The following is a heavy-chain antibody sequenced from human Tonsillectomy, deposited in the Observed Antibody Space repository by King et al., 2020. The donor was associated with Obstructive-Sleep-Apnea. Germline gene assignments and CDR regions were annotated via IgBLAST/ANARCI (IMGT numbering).Heavy chain of an antibody. CDR2: IYSSGST. J-gene: IGHJ4*02. Sequence: QLQESGPGLVKPSQTLSLTCAVSGGSISSGGYSWTWIRQPPGKGLEWIGYIYSSGSTYYNPSLKSRVTISVDTSKNHFSLNLSSVTAADTAVYYCARVVTIFGVVIERFDYWGQGTLVTVSS. V-gene: IGHV4-30-4*07. D-gene: IGHD3-3*01. CDR1: GGSISSGGYS. CDR3: ARVVTIFGVVIERFDY.